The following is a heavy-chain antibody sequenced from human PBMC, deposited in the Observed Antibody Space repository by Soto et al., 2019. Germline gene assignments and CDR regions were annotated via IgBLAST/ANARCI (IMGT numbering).Heavy chain of an antibody. CDR1: GGSFSGYY. J-gene: IGHJ6*03. Sequence: QVQLQQWGAGLLKPSETLSLTCADYGGSFSGYYWSWIRQPPGKGLEWIGEINHSGSTNYNPSLKSRVTISVDTSKNQFSLKLSSVTAADTAVYYCASGRSWFRELSSRASGYYYMDVWGKGTTVTVSS. CDR3: ASGRSWFRELSSRASGYYYMDV. V-gene: IGHV4-34*01. CDR2: INHSGST. D-gene: IGHD3-10*01.